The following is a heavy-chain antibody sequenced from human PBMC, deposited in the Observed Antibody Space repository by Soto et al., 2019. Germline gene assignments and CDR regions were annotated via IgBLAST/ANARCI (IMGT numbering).Heavy chain of an antibody. Sequence: EVQVLESGGGSVQPGGSLRLSCAASGFTFSNFAMSWVRHVPGKGLEWVSEISGSTGSTYYADSVKGRFIISRDNSKNTLHLQTNSLRAEDTAVYYCAKDTSSSPYYMDVWGKGTTVTVSS. CDR1: GFTFSNFA. CDR2: ISGSTGST. J-gene: IGHJ6*03. D-gene: IGHD2-2*01. V-gene: IGHV3-23*01. CDR3: AKDTSSSPYYMDV.